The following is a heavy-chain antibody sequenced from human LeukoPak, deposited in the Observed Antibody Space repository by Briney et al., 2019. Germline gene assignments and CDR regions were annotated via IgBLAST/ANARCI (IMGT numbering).Heavy chain of an antibody. D-gene: IGHD6-19*01. CDR1: GFTFSSYD. CDR2: IGTAGDT. CDR3: ARSRGSSGWFDY. V-gene: IGHV3-13*01. J-gene: IGHJ4*02. Sequence: GGSLRLSCAASGFTFSSYDMHWVRQATGKGLEWVSAIGTAGDTYYPGSVKGRFTISRENAKNSLYLQMNSPRAGDTAVYYCARSRGSSGWFDYWGQGTLVTVSS.